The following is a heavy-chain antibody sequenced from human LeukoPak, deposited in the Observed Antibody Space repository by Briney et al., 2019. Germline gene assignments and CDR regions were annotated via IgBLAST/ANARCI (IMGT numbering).Heavy chain of an antibody. D-gene: IGHD3-3*01. CDR3: AKTPGFYGPFDY. CDR1: GFTFSSYA. J-gene: IGHJ4*02. Sequence: GGSLRLSCAASGFTFSSYAMSWVRQAPGKGLEWVSAISGSGGSTYYADSVKGRFTISRDDSKSTLYLQMDSLRAEDTAVYYCAKTPGFYGPFDYWDQGTLVTVSS. V-gene: IGHV3-23*01. CDR2: ISGSGGST.